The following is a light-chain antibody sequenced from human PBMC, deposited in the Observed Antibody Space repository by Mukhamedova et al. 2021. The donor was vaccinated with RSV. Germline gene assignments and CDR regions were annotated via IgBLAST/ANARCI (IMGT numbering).Light chain of an antibody. V-gene: IGLV3-1*01. Sequence: WYQQKPGQSPVLVIYQDRKRLSGIPARFSGSNSGTTATLTIRGSPAMDEADYYCQAWDSSTVVFGGGPKLTV. J-gene: IGLJ2*01. CDR3: QAWDSSTVV. CDR2: QDR.